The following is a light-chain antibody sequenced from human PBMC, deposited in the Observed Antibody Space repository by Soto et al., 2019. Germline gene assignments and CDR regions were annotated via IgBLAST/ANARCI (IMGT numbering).Light chain of an antibody. CDR3: QQYTDRPRT. CDR2: AAS. V-gene: IGKV3-20*01. CDR1: QSVSSSF. J-gene: IGKJ1*01. Sequence: IVLTQSPGTLSLSPGESDTLSCRASQSVSSSFLAWYQQKPGQAPRLLIYAASRRATGIPARFSGSGPGTEFTLTTGGLQSEDFAVYFCQQYTDRPRTFGQGTKVDIK.